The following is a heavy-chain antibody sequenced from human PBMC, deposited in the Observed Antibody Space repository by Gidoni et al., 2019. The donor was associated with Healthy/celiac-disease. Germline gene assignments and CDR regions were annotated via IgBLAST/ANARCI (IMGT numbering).Heavy chain of an antibody. CDR2: ISAYNGNT. V-gene: IGHV1-18*01. Sequence: QVQLVQPGAEVKKPGASVKVSCKASGYTFTSYGISWVRQAPGQGLEWMGWISAYNGNTNYAQKLQGRVTMTTDTSTSTAYMELRSLRSDATAVYYCARVPEMATNPGLFDYWGQGTLVTVSS. D-gene: IGHD5-12*01. J-gene: IGHJ4*02. CDR1: GYTFTSYG. CDR3: ARVPEMATNPGLFDY.